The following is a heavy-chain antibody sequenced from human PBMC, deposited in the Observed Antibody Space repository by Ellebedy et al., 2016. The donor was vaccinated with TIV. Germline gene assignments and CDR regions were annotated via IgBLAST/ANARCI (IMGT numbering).Heavy chain of an antibody. CDR2: INHSGST. V-gene: IGHV4-34*01. Sequence: MPSETLSLTCAVYGGSFSGYYWSWIRQPPGKGLEWIGEINHSGSTNYNPSLKSRVTISVDTSKNQFSLKLSSVTAADTAVYYCARRMLVAARRPRALTFDYWGQGTLVTVSS. J-gene: IGHJ4*02. CDR1: GGSFSGYY. D-gene: IGHD6-6*01. CDR3: ARRMLVAARRPRALTFDY.